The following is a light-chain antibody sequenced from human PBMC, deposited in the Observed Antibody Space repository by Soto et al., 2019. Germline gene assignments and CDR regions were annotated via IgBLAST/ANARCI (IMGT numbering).Light chain of an antibody. CDR2: DAS. V-gene: IGKV1-5*01. Sequence: DIQLTQSPSTLSAFVGDRVTISCRASQTITYCLAWYQQRPGKAPRLLIFDASTLHSGVPARFSGSGSGTELTLTINNLQPDDFATYFCQQCKTYPFTFGQGTRLDIK. J-gene: IGKJ5*01. CDR3: QQCKTYPFT. CDR1: QTITYC.